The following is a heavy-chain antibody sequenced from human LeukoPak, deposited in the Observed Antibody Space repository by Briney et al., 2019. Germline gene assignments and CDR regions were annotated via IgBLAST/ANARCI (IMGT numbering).Heavy chain of an antibody. Sequence: TSSETLSLTCTVSGGSISSYYWSWIRQPPGKGLEWIGYIYYSGSTNYNPSLKSRVTISVDTSKNQFSLKLSSVSAADTAVYYCARGELDHYDSSGYYGTFDIWGQGTMVTVSS. D-gene: IGHD3-22*01. CDR3: ARGELDHYDSSGYYGTFDI. J-gene: IGHJ3*02. CDR1: GGSISSYY. CDR2: IYYSGST. V-gene: IGHV4-59*01.